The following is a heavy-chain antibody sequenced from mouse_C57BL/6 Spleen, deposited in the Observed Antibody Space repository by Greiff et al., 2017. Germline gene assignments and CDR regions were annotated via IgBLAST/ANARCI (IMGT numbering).Heavy chain of an antibody. CDR3: ARYVYYDCDCFAY. V-gene: IGHV1-82*01. Sequence: QVQLQQSGPELVKPGASVKISCTASGYAFSSSWMNWVNQRPGKGLEWVGRIYPGDGDTNYNEKLKGKATLTADKSSSTADMQLSSLTSEYSAVYFCARYVYYDCDCFAYWGQGTLVTVSA. CDR1: GYAFSSSW. CDR2: IYPGDGDT. J-gene: IGHJ3*01. D-gene: IGHD2-4*01.